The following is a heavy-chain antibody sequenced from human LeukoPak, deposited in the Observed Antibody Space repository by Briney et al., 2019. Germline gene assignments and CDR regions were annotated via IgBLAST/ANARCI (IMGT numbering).Heavy chain of an antibody. CDR2: IYYSGRT. D-gene: IGHD2-15*01. V-gene: IGHV4-30-4*08. Sequence: NPSETLSLTCTVSAGSISSGDYYWNWIRQPPGKGLEWIGYIYYSGRTSYNPSLKSRVTISLDTSKNQFSLNLRSVTAADTAVYYCARDGGYHGAFDIWGQGTMVTVSS. CDR1: AGSISSGDYY. J-gene: IGHJ3*02. CDR3: ARDGGYHGAFDI.